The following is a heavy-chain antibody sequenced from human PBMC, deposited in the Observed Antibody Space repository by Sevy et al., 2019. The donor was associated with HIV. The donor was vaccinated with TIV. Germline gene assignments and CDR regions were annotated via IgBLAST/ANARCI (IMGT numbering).Heavy chain of an antibody. CDR2: IRYDGSTK. CDR1: GFTFGQYG. J-gene: IGHJ4*02. V-gene: IGHV3-30*02. D-gene: IGHD6-13*01. Sequence: GESLKISCAATGFTFGQYGMEWVRQAPGKGLEWVAFIRYDGSTKYYADSVKGRFTISRDNSKNMLYLQMNSLRPEDTALYSCAKHRDTLAAAAYLDHWGQGTLVTVSS. CDR3: AKHRDTLAAAAYLDH.